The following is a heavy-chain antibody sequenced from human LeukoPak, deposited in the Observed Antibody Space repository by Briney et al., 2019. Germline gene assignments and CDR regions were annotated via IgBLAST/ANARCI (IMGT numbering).Heavy chain of an antibody. CDR3: ANGRAVAGPFDY. D-gene: IGHD6-19*01. V-gene: IGHV3-9*01. J-gene: IGHJ4*02. Sequence: GGSLRLSCVASGFSVEDYAMRWGRQAPGKGLEWVSGINWNSGSIGYADSVRGRFTISRDNAKNSLYLQMNSLRAEDTALYYCANGRAVAGPFDYWGQGIMVTVSS. CDR2: INWNSGSI. CDR1: GFSVEDYA.